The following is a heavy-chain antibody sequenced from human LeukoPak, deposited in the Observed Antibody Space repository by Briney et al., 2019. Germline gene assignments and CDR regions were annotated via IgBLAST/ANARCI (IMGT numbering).Heavy chain of an antibody. CDR3: AKDNGELLHDAFDI. D-gene: IGHD1-26*01. Sequence: GGSLRLSCAASGFTFSSYSMNWVRQAPGKGLEWVSSISSSSSYIYYTDSVKGRFTISRDNAKNSLYLQMNSLRAEDTALYYCAKDNGELLHDAFDIWGQGTMVTVSS. V-gene: IGHV3-21*04. J-gene: IGHJ3*02. CDR1: GFTFSSYS. CDR2: ISSSSSYI.